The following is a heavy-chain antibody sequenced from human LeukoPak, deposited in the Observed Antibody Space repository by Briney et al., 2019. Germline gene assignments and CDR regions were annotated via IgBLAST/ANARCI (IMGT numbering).Heavy chain of an antibody. V-gene: IGHV3-7*04. Sequence: GGSLRLSCATSGFTFSSHWMSWVRQAPGQGLEWVANIKQDGSENYYVDSVKGRFTISRDNAKNSLYLQMNSLRAEDTAFYYCARGGLRYFALWGQGTLVTVSS. J-gene: IGHJ5*02. CDR3: ARGGLRYFAL. CDR1: GFTFSSHW. CDR2: IKQDGSEN. D-gene: IGHD3-16*01.